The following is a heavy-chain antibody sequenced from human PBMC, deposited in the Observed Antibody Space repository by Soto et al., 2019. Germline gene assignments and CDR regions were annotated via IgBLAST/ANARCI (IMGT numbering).Heavy chain of an antibody. CDR3: ARGYPRSIFSIALATSYCFDS. Sequence: SETLSLTCAVYGGSFSGHYWSWIRQYPGKGLEWSAEINHRGSTNYNPSLKSRVTMSVDTSKNQFSLRLGSVTAADTAVYYCARGYPRSIFSIALATSYCFDSWGQRXLVTVSS. CDR2: INHRGST. D-gene: IGHD2-8*02. V-gene: IGHV4-34*01. CDR1: GGSFSGHY. J-gene: IGHJ5*01.